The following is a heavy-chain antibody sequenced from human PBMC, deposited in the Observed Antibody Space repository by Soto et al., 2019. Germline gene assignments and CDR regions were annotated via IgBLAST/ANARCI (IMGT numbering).Heavy chain of an antibody. J-gene: IGHJ4*02. CDR3: ARGRFPMLPDY. CDR1: GASISNYY. CDR2: IYYSGNT. V-gene: IGHV4-59*01. Sequence: PSETLSLTCTVSGASISNYYWSWIRQPPGKGLEWIGYIYYSGNTNYNPSLKSRVTISVDTSKNQFSLKLNSVTAADTAVYYCARGRFPMLPDYWGQGALVTVSS. D-gene: IGHD2-15*01.